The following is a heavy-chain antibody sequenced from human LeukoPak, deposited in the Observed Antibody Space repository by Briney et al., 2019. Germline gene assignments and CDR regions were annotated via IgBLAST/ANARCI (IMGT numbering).Heavy chain of an antibody. Sequence: SETLSLTCAGYGGSFSGYYWSWIRQPPGKGLEWIGEINHSGSTNYNPSLKSRVTISVDTSKNQFSLKLSSVTAADTAVYYCARPRYSGSYSGVYNWFDPWGQGTLVTVPS. D-gene: IGHD1-26*01. CDR1: GGSFSGYY. V-gene: IGHV4-34*01. CDR2: INHSGST. J-gene: IGHJ5*02. CDR3: ARPRYSGSYSGVYNWFDP.